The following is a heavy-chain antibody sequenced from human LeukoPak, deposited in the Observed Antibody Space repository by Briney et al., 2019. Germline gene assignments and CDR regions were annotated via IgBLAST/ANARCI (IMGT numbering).Heavy chain of an antibody. CDR2: INAGNGNT. D-gene: IGHD3-22*01. Sequence: ASVKVSCKASGYTFTSYAMHWVRQAPGQRLEWMGWINAGNGNTKYSQKLQGRVTMTTDTSTSTAYMELRSLRSDDTAVYYCARDDYYDSSGYFDYWGQGTLVTVSS. CDR3: ARDDYYDSSGYFDY. V-gene: IGHV1-3*01. J-gene: IGHJ4*02. CDR1: GYTFTSYA.